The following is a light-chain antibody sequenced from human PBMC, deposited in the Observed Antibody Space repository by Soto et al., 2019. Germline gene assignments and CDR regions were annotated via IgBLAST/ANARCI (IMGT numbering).Light chain of an antibody. V-gene: IGKV1-5*01. J-gene: IGKJ1*01. CDR2: DAS. CDR3: QQYYNYPET. CDR1: QSITTW. Sequence: DIQMTQSPSTLSAPVGYRFTITCRASQSITTWLAWYQQKPGKAPKLLIYDASSLESGVPSRFSGSGSGTEFTLTISSLQPDDFATYYCQQYYNYPETFGQGTTVDI.